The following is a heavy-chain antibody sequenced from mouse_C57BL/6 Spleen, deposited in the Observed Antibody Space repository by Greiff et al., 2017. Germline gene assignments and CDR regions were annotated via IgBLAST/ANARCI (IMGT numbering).Heavy chain of an antibody. V-gene: IGHV1-39*01. CDR2: INPNYGTT. CDR3: ASSTTAHAAWFAY. D-gene: IGHD3-2*02. Sequence: VQLQQSGPELVKPGASVKISCKASGYSFTDYNMNWVKQSNGKSLEWIGVINPNYGTTSYNQKFKCKATLTVDQSSSTAYMQLNSLSSEDSAVYDCASSTTAHAAWFAYWGQGTLVTVSA. CDR1: GYSFTDYN. J-gene: IGHJ3*01.